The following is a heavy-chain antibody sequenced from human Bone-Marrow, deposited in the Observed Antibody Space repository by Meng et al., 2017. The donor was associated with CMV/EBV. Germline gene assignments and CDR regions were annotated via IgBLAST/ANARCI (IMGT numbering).Heavy chain of an antibody. V-gene: IGHV3-15*01. D-gene: IGHD4-23*01. J-gene: IGHJ4*02. CDR2: IKSKTDGGTT. CDR3: TTEVGSMVVTH. Sequence: CAASGFTFSNAWMSWVRQAPGKGLEWVGRIKSKTDGGTTDYAAPVKGRFTISRDDSKNTLYLQMNSLKTEDTAVYYCTTEVGSMVVTHWGQGTLVTVSS. CDR1: GFTFSNAW.